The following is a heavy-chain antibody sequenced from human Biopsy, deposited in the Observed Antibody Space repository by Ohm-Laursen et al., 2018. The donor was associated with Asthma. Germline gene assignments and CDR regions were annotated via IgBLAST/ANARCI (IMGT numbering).Heavy chain of an antibody. V-gene: IGHV3-30*18. CDR1: GFTFSSFG. CDR2: ISNDGSDE. Sequence: SLRLSCAASGFTFSSFGMHWVRQAPGKGLEWVALISNDGSDEYYADSVKGRFTISRDNAKNSLYLQMQSLRPEDTAFYYCAKSADYYDSTDYLDFWGRGTLVTVSS. J-gene: IGHJ4*01. CDR3: AKSADYYDSTDYLDF. D-gene: IGHD3-22*01.